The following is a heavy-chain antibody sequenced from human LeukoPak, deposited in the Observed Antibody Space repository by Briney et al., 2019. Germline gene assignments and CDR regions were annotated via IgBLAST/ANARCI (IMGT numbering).Heavy chain of an antibody. Sequence: PGGSLRLSCAASGFTFSSYEMNWVRQAPGKGLEWVSYISSSGSTIYYADSVKGRFTISRDNAKNSLYLQMNSLRAEDTAVYYCASVPPWFNDGNYVPETHGGQGTLVTVSS. J-gene: IGHJ4*02. V-gene: IGHV3-48*03. CDR3: ASVPPWFNDGNYVPETH. CDR2: ISSSGSTI. CDR1: GFTFSSYE. D-gene: IGHD4-23*01.